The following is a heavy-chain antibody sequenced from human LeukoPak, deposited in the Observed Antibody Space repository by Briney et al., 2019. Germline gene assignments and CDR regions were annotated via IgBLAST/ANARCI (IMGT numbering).Heavy chain of an antibody. Sequence: PSETLSLTCAVYGGSFSGYYWSWIRQPPGKGLEWIGEINHSGSTNYNPSLKSRVTISVDTSKNQFSLRLSSVTAADTAVYYCARIDSSGYHYRYYYYYGMDVWGQGTTVTVSS. D-gene: IGHD3-22*01. CDR1: GGSFSGYY. CDR2: INHSGST. J-gene: IGHJ6*02. V-gene: IGHV4-34*01. CDR3: ARIDSSGYHYRYYYYYGMDV.